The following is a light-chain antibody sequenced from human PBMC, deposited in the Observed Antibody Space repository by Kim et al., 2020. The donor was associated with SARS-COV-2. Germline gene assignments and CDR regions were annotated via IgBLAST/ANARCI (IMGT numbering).Light chain of an antibody. Sequence: SVSVGDRVTITCRSSQSNRSYLNWYQQKPGKAPKALIYAASILHSGVPSRFSGSGSGTDFTLTISSLQPEDGATYYCQQTFSIPYTFGQGTKLEI. CDR3: QQTFSIPYT. CDR1: QSNRSY. V-gene: IGKV1-39*01. CDR2: AAS. J-gene: IGKJ2*01.